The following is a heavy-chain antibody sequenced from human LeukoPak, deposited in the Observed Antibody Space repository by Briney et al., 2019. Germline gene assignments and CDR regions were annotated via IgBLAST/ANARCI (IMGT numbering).Heavy chain of an antibody. CDR1: GYTFTSYG. CDR3: ARDRESYCSSTSCSNWFDP. D-gene: IGHD2-2*01. CDR2: ISAYNGNT. Sequence: ASVKVSCKASGYTFTSYGIGWVRQAPGQGLEWMGWISAYNGNTNYAQKLQGRVTMTTDTSTSTAYMEMRSLRSDDTAVYYCARDRESYCSSTSCSNWFDPWGQGTMVTVSS. J-gene: IGHJ5*02. V-gene: IGHV1-18*01.